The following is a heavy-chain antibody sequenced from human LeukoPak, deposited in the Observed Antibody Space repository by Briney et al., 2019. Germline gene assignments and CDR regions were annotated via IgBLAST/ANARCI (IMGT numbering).Heavy chain of an antibody. CDR1: GFTFRSFW. J-gene: IGHJ5*02. CDR2: INSDGSST. CDR3: ARTLGVPSAFDP. D-gene: IGHD2-2*01. Sequence: PGGSLRLSCAVSGFTFRSFWMHWVRQAPGEGLLWVSRINSDGSSTTYADSVKGRFTISRDNTKNTLYLQMNSLRAEDTAVYYCARTLGVPSAFDPWGQGTLVTVSS. V-gene: IGHV3-74*03.